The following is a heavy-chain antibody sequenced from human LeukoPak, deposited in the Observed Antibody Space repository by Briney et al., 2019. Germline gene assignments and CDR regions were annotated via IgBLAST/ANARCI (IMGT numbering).Heavy chain of an antibody. Sequence: GGSLRLSCAASGFTFSILAMNWVRQAPGKGLEWVSAISGDGGSTYYADFVKGRFTISRDNSKNTLYLQMNSLRAEDTAVYFCAKVGGSGTSYYYFGMDVWGQGTTVTVSS. V-gene: IGHV3-23*01. J-gene: IGHJ6*02. CDR1: GFTFSILA. CDR2: ISGDGGST. CDR3: AKVGGSGTSYYYFGMDV. D-gene: IGHD3-10*01.